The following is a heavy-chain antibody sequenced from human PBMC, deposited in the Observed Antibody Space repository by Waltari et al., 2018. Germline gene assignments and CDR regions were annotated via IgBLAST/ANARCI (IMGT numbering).Heavy chain of an antibody. CDR2: IFPIFGTA. J-gene: IGHJ2*01. CDR1: GGTFSSYA. D-gene: IGHD6-13*01. V-gene: IGHV1-69*08. CDR3: ARDPSSSWYNWYFDL. Sequence: QVQLVQSGAEVKKPGSSVKVSCKASGGTFSSYAISWVRQAPGQGLEWMGRIFPIFGTANYAQKFQGRVTITADKSTSTAYMELSSLRSEDTAVYYCARDPSSSWYNWYFDLWGRGTLVTVSS.